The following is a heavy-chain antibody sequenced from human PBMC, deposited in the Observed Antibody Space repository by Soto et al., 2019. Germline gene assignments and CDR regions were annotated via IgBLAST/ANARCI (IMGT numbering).Heavy chain of an antibody. V-gene: IGHV1-24*01. D-gene: IGHD2-2*01. J-gene: IGHJ5*02. Sequence: ASVKVSCKVSGYTLAELSMHWVRQAPGKGLEWMGGFDPEDGETIYAQKFQGRVTMTEDTSTDTAYMELSSLRSEDTAVYYCATGPPRTPPWFDPWGQGTLVTVSS. CDR2: FDPEDGET. CDR1: GYTLAELS. CDR3: ATGPPRTPPWFDP.